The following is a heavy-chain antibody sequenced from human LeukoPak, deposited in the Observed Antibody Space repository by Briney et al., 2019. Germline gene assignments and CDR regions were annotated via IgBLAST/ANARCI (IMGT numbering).Heavy chain of an antibody. J-gene: IGHJ4*02. CDR3: AKDGLSGSAQRYYFDY. CDR1: GFTFSSYA. D-gene: IGHD3-22*01. V-gene: IGHV3-30*04. Sequence: PGRSLRLSCAASGFTFSSYAMHWVRQAPGKGLEWVATISYDGSDKWYGDSVKGRFTISRDNSQNSLYLQMNSLRAEDTAVYYCAKDGLSGSAQRYYFDYWGQGTLVTVSS. CDR2: ISYDGSDK.